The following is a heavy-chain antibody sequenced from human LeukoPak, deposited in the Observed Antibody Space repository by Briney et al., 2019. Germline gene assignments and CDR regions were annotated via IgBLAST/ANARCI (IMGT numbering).Heavy chain of an antibody. V-gene: IGHV5-51*01. J-gene: IGHJ3*02. CDR3: ARHTKSSGFRGAFDI. D-gene: IGHD6-19*01. CDR2: IYVGDSDT. CDR1: EYSFTNYW. Sequence: GESLKISCKGSEYSFTNYWIGWVRQMPGKGLEWVGIIYVGDSDTRYSPSFEGRVTISADKSISTAYLQWSSLKASDTAMYYCARHTKSSGFRGAFDIWGQGTMVTVSS.